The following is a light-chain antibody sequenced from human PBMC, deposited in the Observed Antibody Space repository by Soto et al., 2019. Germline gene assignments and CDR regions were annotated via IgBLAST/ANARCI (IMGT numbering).Light chain of an antibody. J-gene: IGKJ1*01. CDR2: GAS. V-gene: IGKV3-15*01. CDR3: QQYNNWWT. CDR1: QSINSN. Sequence: VMTQPPATLSVSPGERATLSCRASQSINSNLAWYQLRPGQAPRLLIYGASTRATGIPARFSGSGSGTEFTLTISSLQSEDFAVYYCQQYNNWWTFGQGTKVDI.